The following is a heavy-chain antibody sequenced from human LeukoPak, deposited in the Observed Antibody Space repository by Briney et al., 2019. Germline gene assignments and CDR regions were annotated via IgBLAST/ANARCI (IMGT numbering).Heavy chain of an antibody. Sequence: SGPTLVNPTQTLTLTCTFSGFSLSTSGMCVSWIRQPPGKALEWLARIDWDDDKYYSTSLKTRLTISKDTSKNQVVLTMTNMDPVDTATYYCARIRYYYDSSGYYPGGFDYWGQGTLVTVSS. CDR1: GFSLSTSGMC. CDR3: ARIRYYYDSSGYYPGGFDY. J-gene: IGHJ4*02. V-gene: IGHV2-70*11. D-gene: IGHD3-22*01. CDR2: IDWDDDK.